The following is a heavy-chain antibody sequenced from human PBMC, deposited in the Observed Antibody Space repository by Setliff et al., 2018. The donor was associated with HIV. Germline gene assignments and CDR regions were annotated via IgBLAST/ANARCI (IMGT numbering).Heavy chain of an antibody. CDR2: INHSGST. V-gene: IGHV4-34*01. J-gene: IGHJ4*02. CDR3: ARRSGWSLDY. D-gene: IGHD6-19*01. Sequence: SETLSLTCTVSGASISSYYWSWIRQPPGKGLEWIGEINHSGSTNYNPSLKSRVTISVDTSKNQFSLKLSSVTAADTAVYYCARRSGWSLDYWGQGTLVTVSS. CDR1: GASISSYY.